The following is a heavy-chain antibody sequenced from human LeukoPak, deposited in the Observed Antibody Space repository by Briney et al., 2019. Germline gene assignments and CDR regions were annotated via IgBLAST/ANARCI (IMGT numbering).Heavy chain of an antibody. D-gene: IGHD2-15*01. J-gene: IGHJ4*02. V-gene: IGHV1-18*04. CDR1: GYTFTSYG. CDR2: ISVYSGNT. CDR3: ARDSRYCSGGSCYFYVFDY. Sequence: ASVKVSCKTSGYTFTSYGLSWVRQAPGQGLEWMGWISVYSGNTNCAQKFQGRVTMTTDTSTSTAYMDLRSLRSDDTAVYYCARDSRYCSGGSCYFYVFDYWGQGTLVTVSS.